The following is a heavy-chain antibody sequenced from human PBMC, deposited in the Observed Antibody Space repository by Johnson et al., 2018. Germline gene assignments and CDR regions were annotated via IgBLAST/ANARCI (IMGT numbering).Heavy chain of an antibody. CDR3: VVGMMDFEH. Sequence: EVQLVESGGGSVQPGGSLRLACSTSGFTFSNYYMSWVRQAPGKGLEWVANIKEDATEKNYVDSVKGRFTISRENAKKSFYLQMRSLRVEDTAVYYCVVGMMDFEHWGQGSLVTVSS. CDR1: GFTFSNYY. V-gene: IGHV3-7*01. J-gene: IGHJ1*01. CDR2: IKEDATEK. D-gene: IGHD1-26*01.